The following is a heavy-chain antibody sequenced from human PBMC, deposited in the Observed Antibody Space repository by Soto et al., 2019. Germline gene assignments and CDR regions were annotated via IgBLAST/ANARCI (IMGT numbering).Heavy chain of an antibody. CDR3: ATPGGFGMDV. CDR2: IFPGDAET. CDR1: RYSFTTHW. D-gene: IGHD5-12*01. J-gene: IGHJ6*02. Sequence: GESLKISCKGSRYSFTTHWIGWVRHKAGKGPEWMGIIFPGDAETRYSPSFQGHITISADKSISTAYLRWSSLKASDTGMYYCATPGGFGMDVWGQGTTVTVSS. V-gene: IGHV5-51*01.